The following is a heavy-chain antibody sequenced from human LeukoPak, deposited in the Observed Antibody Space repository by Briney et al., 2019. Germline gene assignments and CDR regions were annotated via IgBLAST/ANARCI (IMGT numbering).Heavy chain of an antibody. CDR2: ICYSGST. D-gene: IGHD5-18*01. J-gene: IGHJ4*02. CDR1: GGSISSYY. CDR3: ARASQLWSYFDY. Sequence: SETLSLTCTVSGGSISSYYWSWIRQPPGKGLEWIAYICYSGSTNYNPSLKSRVTLSVDTSKNQFSLNLNSVTAADTAVYYCARASQLWSYFDYWGQGTLVTVSS. V-gene: IGHV4-59*12.